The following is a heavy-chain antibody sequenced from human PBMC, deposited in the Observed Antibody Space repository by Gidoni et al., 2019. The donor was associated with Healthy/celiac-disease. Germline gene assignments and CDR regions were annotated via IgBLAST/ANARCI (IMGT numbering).Heavy chain of an antibody. CDR2: INHGGIT. CDR1: GGSFSGYY. D-gene: IGHD4-17*01. V-gene: IGHV4-34*01. CDR3: ARSYGGWFDP. Sequence: QVPLQQWGAGRLKPSETLSFTCAVYGGSFSGYYWSWIRRPPGKGLEWIGEINHGGITNYYPSLKSRVTISVDTSKNQFSLKLSSVTAADTAVYYCARSYGGWFDPWGQGTLVTVSS. J-gene: IGHJ5*02.